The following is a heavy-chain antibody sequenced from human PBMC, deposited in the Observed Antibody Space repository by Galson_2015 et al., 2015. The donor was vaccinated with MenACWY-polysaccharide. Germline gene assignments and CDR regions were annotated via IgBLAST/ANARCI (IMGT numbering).Heavy chain of an antibody. Sequence: SVKVSCKASGYNFPKYPMHWVRQAPGQGLEWMGCINAGSDDTEYSQNFQGRVTITRDTSANTAYMELSSLTSEDTAVYFYARGTGADHWGQGTLVTVSS. J-gene: IGHJ4*02. CDR3: ARGTGADH. CDR2: INAGSDDT. D-gene: IGHD3/OR15-3a*01. CDR1: GYNFPKYP. V-gene: IGHV1-3*01.